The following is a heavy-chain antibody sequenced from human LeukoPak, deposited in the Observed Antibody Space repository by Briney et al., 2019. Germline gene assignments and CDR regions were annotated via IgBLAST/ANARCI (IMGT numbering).Heavy chain of an antibody. D-gene: IGHD3-22*01. CDR3: ARWGYYYDGSGLDY. Sequence: SETLSLTCTVSGGSISSSNYYWGWIRQPPGKGLEWIGSIYYSGSTYYSPSLKSRVTISVDKSKNQFSLKLSSVTAADTAVYYCARWGYYYDGSGLDYWGQGTLVTVSS. V-gene: IGHV4-39*07. J-gene: IGHJ4*02. CDR2: IYYSGST. CDR1: GGSISSSNYY.